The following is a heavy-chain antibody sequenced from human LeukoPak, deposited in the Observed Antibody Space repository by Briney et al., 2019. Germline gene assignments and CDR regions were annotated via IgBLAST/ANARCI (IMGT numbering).Heavy chain of an antibody. V-gene: IGHV6-1*01. CDR2: TYYSSKWYN. CDR1: GDSVSSKSAA. Sequence: SQTLSLTCAISGDSVSSKSAAWNWLRQSPSRGLEWLGRTYYSSKWYNDYAESVKSRITINPDTSKNQFSLQLNSVTPEDTAVYYCARFLSTTWFLNWFDPWGQGTRVTVSS. CDR3: ARFLSTTWFLNWFDP. D-gene: IGHD6-13*01. J-gene: IGHJ5*02.